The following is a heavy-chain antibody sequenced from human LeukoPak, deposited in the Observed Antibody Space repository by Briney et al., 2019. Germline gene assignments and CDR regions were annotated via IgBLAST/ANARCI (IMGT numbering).Heavy chain of an antibody. V-gene: IGHV4-59*01. CDR3: ASLGIAVAGTVDDY. CDR2: IYYSGST. D-gene: IGHD6-19*01. CDR1: GGSISSYY. Sequence: SETLSLTCTVSGGSISSYYWSWIRQPPGKGLEWIGYIYYSGSTNYNPSLKSRVTISVDTSKNKFSLKLSSVTAADTAVYYCASLGIAVAGTVDDYWGQGTLVTVSS. J-gene: IGHJ4*02.